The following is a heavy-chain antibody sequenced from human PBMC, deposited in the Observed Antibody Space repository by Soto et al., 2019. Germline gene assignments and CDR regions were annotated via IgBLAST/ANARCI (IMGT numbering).Heavy chain of an antibody. CDR1: GFTFSRFA. J-gene: IGHJ4*02. D-gene: IGHD2-8*01. V-gene: IGHV3-30-3*01. Sequence: LRLSCAASGFTFSRFAIHWVRQAPGEGLEWVAVISRDGSNKYYGDSVKGRFTVSRDNSNNTVYLSMSSLRPDDTAVFYCARSRNGAVPDSINFWGQGTLVTVSS. CDR3: ARSRNGAVPDSINF. CDR2: ISRDGSNK.